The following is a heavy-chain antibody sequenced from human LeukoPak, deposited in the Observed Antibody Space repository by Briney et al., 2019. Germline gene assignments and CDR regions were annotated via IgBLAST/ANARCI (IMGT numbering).Heavy chain of an antibody. CDR3: ARADTTSYYYYGMDV. D-gene: IGHD1-26*01. J-gene: IGHJ6*02. V-gene: IGHV1-18*01. CDR1: GYTFTSYG. Sequence: ASVKVSCKASGYTFTSYGISWVRQAPGQGLEWMGWISAYNGNTNCAQKLQGRVTMTTDTSTSTAYMELRSLRSDDTAVYYCARADTTSYYYYGMDVWGQGTTVTVSS. CDR2: ISAYNGNT.